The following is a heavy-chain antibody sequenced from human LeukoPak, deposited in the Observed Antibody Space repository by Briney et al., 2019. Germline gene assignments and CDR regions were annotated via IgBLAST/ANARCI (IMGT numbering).Heavy chain of an antibody. V-gene: IGHV1-18*01. Sequence: ASVKVSCKASGGTFSSYAISWVRQAPGQGLEWMGWISAYNGNTNYAQKLQGRVTMTTDTSTSTAYMELRSLRSDDTAVYYCAREPQITMIVVARVYYFDYWGQGTLVTVSS. D-gene: IGHD3-22*01. CDR2: ISAYNGNT. CDR3: AREPQITMIVVARVYYFDY. J-gene: IGHJ4*02. CDR1: GGTFSSYA.